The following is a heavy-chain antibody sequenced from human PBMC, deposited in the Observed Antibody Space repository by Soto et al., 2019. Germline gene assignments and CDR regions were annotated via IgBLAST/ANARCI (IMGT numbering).Heavy chain of an antibody. CDR2: IWYDGTQK. CDR1: GFTFNTYS. D-gene: IGHD4-17*01. CDR3: ARAGGTTVTGLWHFDS. V-gene: IGHV3-33*01. J-gene: IGHJ4*02. Sequence: ESGGGVVQPGRSLRLSCEASGFTFNTYSMHWVRQPPGKGLEWLAAIWYDGTQKYYADSVKGRLIISRDNSKKTLYLEMNSLRAEDTAGYYCARAGGTTVTGLWHFDSWGQGTLVTVSS.